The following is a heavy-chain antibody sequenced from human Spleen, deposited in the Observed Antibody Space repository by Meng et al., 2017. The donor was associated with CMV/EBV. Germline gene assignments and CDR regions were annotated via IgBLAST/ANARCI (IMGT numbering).Heavy chain of an antibody. D-gene: IGHD2-8*02. V-gene: IGHV1-69*05. CDR1: GYTFTSYG. J-gene: IGHJ6*02. CDR3: ARGHSTSYWHGMDV. CDR2: IIAIFGSA. Sequence: SVKVSCKASGYTFTSYGISWVRQAPGQGLEWMGGIIAIFGSANHAQKFQGRVTITTDESTSTAYMELRSLRSEDTAVYYCARGHSTSYWHGMDVWGQGTTVT.